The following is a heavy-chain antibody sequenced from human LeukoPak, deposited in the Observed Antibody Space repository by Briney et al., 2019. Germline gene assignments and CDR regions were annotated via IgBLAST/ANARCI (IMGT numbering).Heavy chain of an antibody. J-gene: IGHJ4*02. CDR2: IFYSGTT. V-gene: IGHV4-39*01. CDR1: GGSISSSSFL. D-gene: IGHD2-15*01. Sequence: PSETLSLTCTVSGGSISSSSFLGAWIRLPPGKGLEWIGSIFYSGTTSYNPSLKSRVTMSVDTSKNQFSLKLPSVTAADTAVYFCARFSPSGHNVDYWGQGTPVTVSS. CDR3: ARFSPSGHNVDY.